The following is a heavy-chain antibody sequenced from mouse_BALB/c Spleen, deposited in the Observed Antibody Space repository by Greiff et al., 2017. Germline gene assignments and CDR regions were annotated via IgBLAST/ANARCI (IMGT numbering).Heavy chain of an antibody. CDR3: AREGYDGYYVDV. D-gene: IGHD2-3*01. J-gene: IGHJ1*01. CDR2: ISSGGSYT. V-gene: IGHV5-6*01. CDR1: GFTFSSYG. Sequence: EVHLVESGGDLVKPGGSLKLSCAASGFTFSSYGMSWVRQTPDKRLEWVATISSGGSYTYYPDSVKGRFTISRDNAKNTLYLQMSSLKSEDTAMYYCAREGYDGYYVDVWGAGTTVTVSS.